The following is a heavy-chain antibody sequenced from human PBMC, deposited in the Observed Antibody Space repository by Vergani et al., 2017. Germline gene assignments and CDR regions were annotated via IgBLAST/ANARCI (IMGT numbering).Heavy chain of an antibody. CDR3: ARDDYGNVDY. Sequence: QVQLVESGGGVVQPVRSLRLSCAASGFTFSSYAMHWVRQAPGKGLEWVAVISYDGSNKYYADSVKGRFTISRDNSKNTLYLQMNSLRAEDTAVYYCARDDYGNVDYWGQGTLVTVSS. V-gene: IGHV3-30-3*01. CDR1: GFTFSSYA. J-gene: IGHJ4*02. D-gene: IGHD4-17*01. CDR2: ISYDGSNK.